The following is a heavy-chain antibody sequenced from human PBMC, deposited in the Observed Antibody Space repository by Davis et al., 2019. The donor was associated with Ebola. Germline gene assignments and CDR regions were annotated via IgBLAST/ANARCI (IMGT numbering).Heavy chain of an antibody. D-gene: IGHD3-22*01. J-gene: IGHJ4*02. V-gene: IGHV3-11*06. Sequence: GRFTSSRDNAKNSLYLQMNSLRAEDTAVYYCARYDSSGYYPQYYFDYWGQGTLVTVSS. CDR3: ARYDSSGYYPQYYFDY.